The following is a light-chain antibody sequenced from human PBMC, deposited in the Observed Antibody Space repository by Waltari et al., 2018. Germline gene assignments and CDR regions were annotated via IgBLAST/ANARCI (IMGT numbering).Light chain of an antibody. V-gene: IGLV3-21*03. CDR3: QVWDSSSDPVV. CDR1: NIGSKS. Sequence: SYVLTQPPSVSVAPGKTARITCGGNNIGSKSVHWYQQKPGQATFLVVYDDSDRPSGTPSRLSGSKSGNKATLTISRVEAGDEADYYCQVWDSSSDPVVFGGGTKLTVL. J-gene: IGLJ2*01. CDR2: DDS.